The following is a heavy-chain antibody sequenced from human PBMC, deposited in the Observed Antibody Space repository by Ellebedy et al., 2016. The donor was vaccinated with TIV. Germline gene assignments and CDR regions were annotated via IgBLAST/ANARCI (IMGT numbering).Heavy chain of an antibody. D-gene: IGHD7-27*01. CDR3: ARDHPLGIENFDY. CDR2: INSDGSST. Sequence: GESLKISCAASGFTFSSYWMHWVRQAPGKGLVWVSRINSDGSSTSYAASVKGRFTISRDNAKNTLYLQMNSLRAEDTAVYYCARDHPLGIENFDYWGQGTLVTVSS. V-gene: IGHV3-74*01. CDR1: GFTFSSYW. J-gene: IGHJ4*02.